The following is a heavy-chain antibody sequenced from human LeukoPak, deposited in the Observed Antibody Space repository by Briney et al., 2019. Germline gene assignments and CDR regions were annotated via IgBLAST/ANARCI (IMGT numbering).Heavy chain of an antibody. V-gene: IGHV4-59*01. CDR3: ARVVGATYAFDI. CDR1: GGSISSYY. D-gene: IGHD1-26*01. J-gene: IGHJ3*02. Sequence: PSETLSLTCTVSGGSISSYYWSWVRQPPGKGLVWIGYIYYSGSTNYNPSLKSRVTISVDTSKNQFSLKLSSVTAADTAVYYCARVVGATYAFDIWGQGTMVTVSS. CDR2: IYYSGST.